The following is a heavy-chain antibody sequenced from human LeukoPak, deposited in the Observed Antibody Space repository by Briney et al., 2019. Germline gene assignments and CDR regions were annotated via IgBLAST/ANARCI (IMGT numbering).Heavy chain of an antibody. J-gene: IGHJ4*02. V-gene: IGHV4-59*01. CDR3: ARVRSHSSGMRY. CDR2: IYYSGST. CDR1: GGSISSYY. Sequence: SETLSLTCTVSGGSISSYYWSWIRQPPGKGLEWIGYIYYSGSTNYNPSLKSRVTISVDTSKNQFSLKLSSVTAADTAVYYCARVRSHSSGMRYWGQGTLVTVSS. D-gene: IGHD6-19*01.